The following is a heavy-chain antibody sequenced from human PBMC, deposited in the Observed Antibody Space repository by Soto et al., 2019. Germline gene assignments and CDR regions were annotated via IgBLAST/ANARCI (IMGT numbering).Heavy chain of an antibody. J-gene: IGHJ6*02. Sequence: PSETLSLTCTVSGGSISSSSYYWGWIRQPPGKGLEWIGSIYYSGSTYYNPSLKSRVTISVDTSKNQFSLKLSSVTAADTAVYYCASRLYYYYGMDVWGQGTTVT. V-gene: IGHV4-39*01. CDR1: GGSISSSSYY. CDR3: ASRLYYYYGMDV. CDR2: IYYSGST.